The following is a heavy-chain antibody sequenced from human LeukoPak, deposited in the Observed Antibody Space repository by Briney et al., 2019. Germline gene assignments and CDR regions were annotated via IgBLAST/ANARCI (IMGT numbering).Heavy chain of an antibody. CDR3: ARDWDIYCGGDCYSADY. CDR1: GFTFSSYG. CDR2: IWYDGSHT. D-gene: IGHD2-21*02. Sequence: GGSLRLSCAASGFTFSSYGMHWVRQVPGKGLEWVAFIWYDGSHTYYADSVKGRFTISRDNAKNSLYLQMNSLRAEDTAVYYCARDWDIYCGGDCYSADYWGQGTLVTVSS. J-gene: IGHJ4*02. V-gene: IGHV3-33*01.